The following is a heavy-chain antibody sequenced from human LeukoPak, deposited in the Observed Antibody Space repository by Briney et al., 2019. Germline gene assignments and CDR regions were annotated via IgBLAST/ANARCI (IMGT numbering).Heavy chain of an antibody. CDR2: IYTSGST. D-gene: IGHD3-22*01. CDR3: AREPPPYYYDSSGYYYAGWFDP. V-gene: IGHV4-4*07. J-gene: IGHJ5*02. Sequence: PSETLSLTCTVSGGSISSYYWSWIRQPAGKGLEWIGRIYTSGSTNYNPSLKSRVTISVDTSKNQFSLKLSSVTAADTAVYYCAREPPPYYYDSSGYYYAGWFDPWGQGTLVTVSS. CDR1: GGSISSYY.